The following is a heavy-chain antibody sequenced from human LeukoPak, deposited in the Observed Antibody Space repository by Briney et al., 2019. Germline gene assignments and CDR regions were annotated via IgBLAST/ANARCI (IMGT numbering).Heavy chain of an antibody. J-gene: IGHJ4*02. V-gene: IGHV3-30*18. CDR1: GFTFRDYG. D-gene: IGHD2-8*02. CDR3: AKDLAGGNVPDS. Sequence: GGSLRLSCVGSGFTFRDYGMHWVRQAPGKGLEWVALMSFDGSDKYFADSVKGRFTISRDNSKNTLYLHMSNLRAEDTALYYCAKDLAGGNVPDSWGQGTLVTVYS. CDR2: MSFDGSDK.